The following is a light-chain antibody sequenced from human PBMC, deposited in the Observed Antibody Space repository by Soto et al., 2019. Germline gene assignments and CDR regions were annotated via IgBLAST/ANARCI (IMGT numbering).Light chain of an antibody. Sequence: QSVLTQPPSVSAAPGQTVTISCSGSSSSIGSNYVCWYQQFPGAAPKLVMYETNKRPSGIPDRFSGSKSGTSATLDITGLQTGDEADYYCGTWDSSLNTDVFGTGTQLTVL. CDR2: ETN. CDR3: GTWDSSLNTDV. V-gene: IGLV1-51*01. J-gene: IGLJ1*01. CDR1: SSSIGSNY.